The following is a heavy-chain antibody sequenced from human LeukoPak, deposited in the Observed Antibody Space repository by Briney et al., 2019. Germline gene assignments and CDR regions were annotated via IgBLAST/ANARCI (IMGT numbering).Heavy chain of an antibody. J-gene: IGHJ5*02. Sequence: GASVKVSCKASGYTFISSGISWVRQAPGQGLEWMGWISAYNGNTNYAQKLQGRVTMTTDTSTSTAYMELRSLRSDDTAVYYCARTGKARGGIYDYVWGSYRPNWFDPWGQGTLVTVSS. CDR2: ISAYNGNT. CDR3: ARTGKARGGIYDYVWGSYRPNWFDP. V-gene: IGHV1-18*01. CDR1: GYTFISSG. D-gene: IGHD3-16*02.